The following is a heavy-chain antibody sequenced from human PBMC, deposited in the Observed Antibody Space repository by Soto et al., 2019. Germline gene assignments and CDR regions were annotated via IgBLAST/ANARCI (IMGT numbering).Heavy chain of an antibody. V-gene: IGHV1-69*02. J-gene: IGHJ4*02. Sequence: QGLLVQSGAEVKKPGSSVKVSCKAPGGTLSTYTLNWLRQAPGQGPEWMGRIIPALDVEDYAQQFQGRVTITADTSTSTAYMEMHSLRSDDTYVYYSAAVAGTSDCVGYFEYWGQGTLVTVAS. CDR2: IIPALDVE. D-gene: IGHD6-19*01. CDR1: GGTLSTYT. CDR3: AAVAGTSDCVGYFEY.